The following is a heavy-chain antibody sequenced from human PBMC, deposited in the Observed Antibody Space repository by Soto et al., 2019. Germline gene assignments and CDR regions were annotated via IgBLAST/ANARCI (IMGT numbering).Heavy chain of an antibody. CDR3: VRQHSTSVDYYGLDV. J-gene: IGHJ6*02. Sequence: SQTLSLTCAISGDSVSSNTAAWNWIRQSPSRGIEWLGRTYYRSKWNYDYALSVKSRIIVNPDTSKNQFSLQLNSVTPEDTAIYYCVRQHSTSVDYYGLDVWGQGTTVTVSS. D-gene: IGHD2-2*01. CDR2: TYYRSKWNY. CDR1: GDSVSSNTAA. V-gene: IGHV6-1*01.